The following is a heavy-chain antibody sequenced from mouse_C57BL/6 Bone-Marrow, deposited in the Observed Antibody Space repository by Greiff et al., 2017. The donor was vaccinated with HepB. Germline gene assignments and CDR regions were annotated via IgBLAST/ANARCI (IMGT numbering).Heavy chain of an antibody. CDR2: IEPENGDT. V-gene: IGHV14-4*01. D-gene: IGHD1-1*01. CDR1: GFNIKDDY. J-gene: IGHJ3*01. CDR3: TTRGSSGPWFAY. Sequence: VQLQQSGAELVRPGASVKLSCTASGFNIKDDYMHWVKQRPEQGLEWIGWIEPENGDTEYASKFQGKATITADTSSNTAYLQLSSLTPEDTAVYYCTTRGSSGPWFAYWGQGTLVTVSA.